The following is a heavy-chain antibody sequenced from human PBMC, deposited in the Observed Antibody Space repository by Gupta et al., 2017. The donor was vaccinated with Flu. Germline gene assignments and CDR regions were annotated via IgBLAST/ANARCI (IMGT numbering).Heavy chain of an antibody. CDR3: ARGDSSGWYYFDY. V-gene: IGHV4-34*01. Sequence: QVQLQQWGAGLLKPSETLSLTCAVYGGSFSGYYWSWIRQPPGKGLEWIGEIKHSGSTNYNPSLKSRVTISVDTSKNQFSLKLSSVTAADTAVYYCARGDSSGWYYFDYWGQGTLVTVSS. D-gene: IGHD6-19*01. CDR1: GGSFSGYY. CDR2: IKHSGST. J-gene: IGHJ4*02.